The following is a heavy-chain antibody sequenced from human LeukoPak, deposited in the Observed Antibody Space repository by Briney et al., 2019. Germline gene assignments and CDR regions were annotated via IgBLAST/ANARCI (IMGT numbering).Heavy chain of an antibody. CDR3: ASCWGWFDP. V-gene: IGHV4-30-4*01. CDR2: IYYSGST. J-gene: IGHJ5*02. CDR1: GGSISSGEHY. Sequence: PSQTLSLTCTVSGGSISSGEHYWSWIRQPPGKGLEWIGYIYYSGSTYHNPSLKSRVTISVDTSKNQFSLKLSSVTAADTAVYCCASCWGWFDPWGQGTLVTVSS. D-gene: IGHD7-27*01.